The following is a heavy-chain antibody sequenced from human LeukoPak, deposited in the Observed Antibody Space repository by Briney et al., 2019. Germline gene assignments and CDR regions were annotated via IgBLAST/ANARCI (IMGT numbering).Heavy chain of an antibody. CDR1: GFPFSSYE. CDR3: AREGKYTDAFDI. V-gene: IGHV3-48*03. J-gene: IGHJ3*02. CDR2: ISSSGSTI. Sequence: GGSLRLSCAASGFPFSSYEMNWVRQAPAKGLQWVSYISSSGSTIYYADSVKGRFTISRDNAKNSLYLQMNSLRAEDTAVYYCAREGKYTDAFDIWGQGTMVTVSS. D-gene: IGHD6-6*01.